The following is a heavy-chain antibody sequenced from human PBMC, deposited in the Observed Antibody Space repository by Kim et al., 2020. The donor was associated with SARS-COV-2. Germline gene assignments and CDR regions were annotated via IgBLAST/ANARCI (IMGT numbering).Heavy chain of an antibody. CDR2: INHSGST. V-gene: IGHV4-34*01. J-gene: IGHJ4*02. CDR1: GGSFSGYY. Sequence: SETLSLTCAVYGGSFSGYYWSWIRQPPGKGLEWIGEINHSGSTNYNPSLKSRVTISVDTSKNQFSLKLSSVTAADTAVYYCARTTIFGVVTEIRVDYWGQGTLVTVSS. CDR3: ARTTIFGVVTEIRVDY. D-gene: IGHD3-3*01.